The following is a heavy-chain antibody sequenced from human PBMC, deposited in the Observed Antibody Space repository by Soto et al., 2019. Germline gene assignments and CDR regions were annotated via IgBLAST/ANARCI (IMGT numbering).Heavy chain of an antibody. CDR2: TYYRSRWYN. J-gene: IGHJ6*03. Sequence: SQTLSLTCAISGDSVSSNSAAWNWIRLSPSRGLEWLARTYYRSRWYNDYAVSVRSRITVNADTSKNQFSLQLTSVTPEDTAIYYCAGTTSHHWLYMDVWGRGTTVTVS. V-gene: IGHV6-1*01. CDR1: GDSVSSNSAA. CDR3: AGTTSHHWLYMDV. D-gene: IGHD1-1*01.